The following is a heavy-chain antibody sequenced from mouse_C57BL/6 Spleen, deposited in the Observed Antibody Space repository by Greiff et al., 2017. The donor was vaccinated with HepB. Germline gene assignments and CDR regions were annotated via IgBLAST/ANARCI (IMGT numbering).Heavy chain of an antibody. CDR1: GYTFTSYW. Sequence: VQLQQPGAELVKPGASVKMSCKASGYTFTSYWITWVKQRPGQGLEWIGDIYPGSGSTNYNEKFKSKATLTVDPSSSTAYMQVSSLTSEDSAVYYCARKDPLYAMDYWGQGTSVTVSS. V-gene: IGHV1-55*01. CDR3: ARKDPLYAMDY. J-gene: IGHJ4*01. CDR2: IYPGSGST. D-gene: IGHD6-1*01.